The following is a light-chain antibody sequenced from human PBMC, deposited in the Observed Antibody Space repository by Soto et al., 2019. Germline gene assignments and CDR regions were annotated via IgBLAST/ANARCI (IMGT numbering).Light chain of an antibody. V-gene: IGKV3-20*01. CDR2: GAS. Sequence: EPVLTQSPGTLSLSPGERATLSCRASQSVRSRYLAWYQQKPGQAPRLLISGASSRATGIPDRFSGSGSGTDFTLTVSRLEPEDFALYYCQQYGNSPITFGQGTRLEIK. J-gene: IGKJ5*01. CDR1: QSVRSRY. CDR3: QQYGNSPIT.